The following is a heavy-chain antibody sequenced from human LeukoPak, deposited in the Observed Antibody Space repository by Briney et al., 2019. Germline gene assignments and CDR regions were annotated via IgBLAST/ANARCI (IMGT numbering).Heavy chain of an antibody. D-gene: IGHD2-2*01. J-gene: IGHJ1*01. V-gene: IGHV6-1*01. CDR2: IYYRSNVDH. Sequence: SQTLSLTCAIFGDSVSTNTATWRWIRQSPSRGLEWLGRIYYRSNVDHDYAESVQSRITINPGTSQNQFSLQLKSLTPADTAVYYCARFPFRGYCSSTSCYGHNGYFQHWGQGTLVTVSS. CDR1: GDSVSTNTAT. CDR3: ARFPFRGYCSSTSCYGHNGYFQH.